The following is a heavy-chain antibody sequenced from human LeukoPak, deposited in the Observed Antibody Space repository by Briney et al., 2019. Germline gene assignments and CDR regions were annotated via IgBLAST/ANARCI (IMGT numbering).Heavy chain of an antibody. CDR3: ATGGYYLDY. CDR1: GFPFSNAW. V-gene: IGHV3-15*01. J-gene: IGHJ4*02. Sequence: PGGSLRLSCTASGFPFSNAWMNWVRQAPGKGLEWVGRIKSKVDGGTTDYAAPVKGRFTISRDDSNNTVYVQMNSLKTEDTAVYYCATGGYYLDYWGQGTLVTVSS. D-gene: IGHD3-16*01. CDR2: IKSKVDGGTT.